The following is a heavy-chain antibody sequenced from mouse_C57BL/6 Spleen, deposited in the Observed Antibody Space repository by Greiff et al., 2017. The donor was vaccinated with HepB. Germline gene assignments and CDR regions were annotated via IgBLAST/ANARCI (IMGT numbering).Heavy chain of an antibody. CDR2: IDPSDSYT. CDR1: GYTFTSYW. V-gene: IGHV1-69*01. J-gene: IGHJ3*01. D-gene: IGHD1-1*01. CDR3: ARDYYGSSYNFFAY. Sequence: QVQLKQSGAELVMPGASVKLSCKASGYTFTSYWMHWVKQRPGQGLEWIGEIDPSDSYTNYNQKFKGKSTLTVGKSSSTAYMQLSSLTSEDSAVYYCARDYYGSSYNFFAYWGQGTLVTVSA.